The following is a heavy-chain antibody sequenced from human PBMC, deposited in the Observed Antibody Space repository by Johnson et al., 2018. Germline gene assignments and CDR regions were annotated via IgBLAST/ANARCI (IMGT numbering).Heavy chain of an antibody. J-gene: IGHJ1*01. CDR1: GFTVSSNY. CDR2: IYSGGST. CDR3: ARGPATVVTPEYFQH. V-gene: IGHV3-66*02. Sequence: VQLVESGGGLVXPGGSLRLSCAASGFTVSSNYMSWVRQAPGKGLEWVSVIYSGGSTYYADSVKGRFTISRDNSKNTLYLQMNSLRAEDKAVYYCARGPATVVTPEYFQHWGQGTLVTVSS. D-gene: IGHD4-23*01.